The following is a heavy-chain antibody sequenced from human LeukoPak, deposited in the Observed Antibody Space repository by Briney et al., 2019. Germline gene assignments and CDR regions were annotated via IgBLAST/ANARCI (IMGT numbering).Heavy chain of an antibody. Sequence: PSETLSLTCTVSGYAITSGGFSWNWIRQSPGKGLEWIGCIYDRGPAYYNPSLKSRFTISVDRPKNQFFLNVTSLTAADTAVYFCARSRQASGLFNFWGQGTLVVVSS. J-gene: IGHJ4*02. CDR2: IYDRGPA. V-gene: IGHV4-30-2*06. D-gene: IGHD3-10*01. CDR3: ARSRQASGLFNF. CDR1: GYAITSGGFS.